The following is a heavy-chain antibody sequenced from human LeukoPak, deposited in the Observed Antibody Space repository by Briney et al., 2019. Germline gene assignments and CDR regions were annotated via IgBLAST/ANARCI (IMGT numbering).Heavy chain of an antibody. CDR3: ARLWFGELPNL. J-gene: IGHJ5*02. Sequence: SETLSLTCAVYGGSFSGYYWSWIRQPPGKGLEWIGEINHSGSTNYSPSLKSRVTISVDTSKNQFSLKLSSVTAADTAVYYCARLWFGELPNLWGQGTLVTVSS. CDR2: INHSGST. D-gene: IGHD3-10*01. V-gene: IGHV4-34*01. CDR1: GGSFSGYY.